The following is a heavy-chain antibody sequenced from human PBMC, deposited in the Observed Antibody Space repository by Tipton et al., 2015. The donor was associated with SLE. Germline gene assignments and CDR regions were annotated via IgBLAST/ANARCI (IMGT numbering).Heavy chain of an antibody. CDR1: GFTFSTYW. Sequence: SLRLSCAASGFTFSTYWMSWVRQAPGKGLEWVANIKEDGSEKYYVDSVKGRFSVSRDNPKNSLYLQMNSLRAEDTAVYYCANFLSVDTAIYWGQGTLVTVSS. CDR3: ANFLSVDTAIY. D-gene: IGHD5-18*01. V-gene: IGHV3-7*01. J-gene: IGHJ4*02. CDR2: IKEDGSEK.